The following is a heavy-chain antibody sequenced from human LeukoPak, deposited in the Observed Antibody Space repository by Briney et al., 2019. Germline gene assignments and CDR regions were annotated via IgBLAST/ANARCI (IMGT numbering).Heavy chain of an antibody. J-gene: IGHJ5*02. Sequence: PGGSLRLSCAASGFTFSSYAMHWVRQAPGKGLEWMAVISYDGSNKYYADSVKGRFTISRDNSKNTLYLQMNSLRAEDTAVYYCARDPITMVRGVMWFDPWGQGTLVTVSS. CDR2: ISYDGSNK. D-gene: IGHD3-10*01. CDR1: GFTFSSYA. V-gene: IGHV3-30-3*01. CDR3: ARDPITMVRGVMWFDP.